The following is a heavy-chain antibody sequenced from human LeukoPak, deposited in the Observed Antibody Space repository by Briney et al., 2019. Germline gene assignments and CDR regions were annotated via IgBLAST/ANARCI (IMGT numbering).Heavy chain of an antibody. J-gene: IGHJ4*02. CDR1: GFILSDHN. CDR2: IAISGSYI. Sequence: GGSLRLSCAASGFILSDHNMNWVRQAPGKGLEWVSFIAISGSYITYADSVKGRFTISRDNAKNSLYLQMNSLRAEDTAVYYCARDLSATIRAYDYWGQGTLVTVSS. D-gene: IGHD1-26*01. V-gene: IGHV3-21*01. CDR3: ARDLSATIRAYDY.